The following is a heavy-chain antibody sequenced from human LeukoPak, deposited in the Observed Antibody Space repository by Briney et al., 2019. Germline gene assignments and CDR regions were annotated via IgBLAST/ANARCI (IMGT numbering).Heavy chain of an antibody. V-gene: IGHV4-39*07. CDR2: IYYSGST. CDR3: ARGYCSGGTCYSDRGAFDI. J-gene: IGHJ3*02. CDR1: GGSISSISYY. Sequence: SETLSLTCTVSGGSISSISYYWGWIRQPPGKGLEWIGSIYYSGSTYYNPSLKSRVTISVDTSKKQFSLKLSSVTAADTAVYFCARGYCSGGTCYSDRGAFDIWGQGTMVTVSS. D-gene: IGHD2-15*01.